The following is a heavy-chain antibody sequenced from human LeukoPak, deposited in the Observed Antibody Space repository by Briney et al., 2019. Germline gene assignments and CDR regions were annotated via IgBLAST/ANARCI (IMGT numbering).Heavy chain of an antibody. CDR2: INHSGST. CDR1: GGSFSGYY. Sequence: SETLSLTCAVYGGSFSGYYWSWIRQPPGKGLEWIGEINHSGSTNYNPSLKSRVTISVDTSKNQFSLKLSSVTAADTAVYFCATLVSTRYYFDYWGQGTLVTVSS. J-gene: IGHJ4*02. CDR3: ATLVSTRYYFDY. D-gene: IGHD5/OR15-5a*01. V-gene: IGHV4-34*01.